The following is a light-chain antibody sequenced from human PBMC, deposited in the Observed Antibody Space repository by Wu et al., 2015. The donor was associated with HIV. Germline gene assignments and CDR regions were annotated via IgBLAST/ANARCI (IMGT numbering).Light chain of an antibody. V-gene: IGKV3-11*01. CDR3: QQGSSWPLT. CDR1: RSVSTY. CDR2: GAS. J-gene: IGKJ5*01. Sequence: EIVLTQSPATLSLSPGERASLSCRASRSVSTYLAWYQQKPGQAPRLLIYGASNRATGIPASFSGSGSGTDFTLTISSLEPEDFAVYYCQQGSSWPLTFGQGTRLEIK.